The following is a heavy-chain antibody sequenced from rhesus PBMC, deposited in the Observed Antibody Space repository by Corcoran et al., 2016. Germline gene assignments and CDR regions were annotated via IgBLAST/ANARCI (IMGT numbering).Heavy chain of an antibody. V-gene: IGHV4-173*01. Sequence: QLQLQESGPGLVKPSETLSLTCAVSVGSISSNYWSWIRQPPGKGLEWIGRISGSCGSTDYNPSLKSRVTISTDTSKNQFSLKLSSVTAADTAVYYCARSWGSRYYFDYWGQGVLVTVSS. CDR3: ARSWGSRYYFDY. CDR1: VGSISSNY. CDR2: ISGSCGST. J-gene: IGHJ4*01. D-gene: IGHD4-29*01.